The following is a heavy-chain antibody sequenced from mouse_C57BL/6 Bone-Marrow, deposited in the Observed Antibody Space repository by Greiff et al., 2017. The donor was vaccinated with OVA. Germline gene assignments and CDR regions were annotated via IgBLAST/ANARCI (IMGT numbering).Heavy chain of an antibody. V-gene: IGHV1S82*01. CDR1: GYSFTSYW. CDR2: IHPSDSET. Sequence: QVHVKQPGAELVRPGASVKLSCKASGYSFTSYWMNWVKQRPGQGLEWIGMIHPSDSETRLNEKFKDKATLTVDKSSSTAYMQLSSPTAEDSAVYDSARTLYGSRNYFDYWGQGTTLTVSS. J-gene: IGHJ2*01. CDR3: ARTLYGSRNYFDY. D-gene: IGHD1-1*01.